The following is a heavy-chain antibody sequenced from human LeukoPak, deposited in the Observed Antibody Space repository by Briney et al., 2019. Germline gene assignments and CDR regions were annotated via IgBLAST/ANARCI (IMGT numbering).Heavy chain of an antibody. Sequence: PGGSLRLSCAASGFTFSDFSMNWVRQAPGKGLQWVSYISSSSTTIYYADSVKGRFTISRDNARNSLYLQMNSLRDEDTAVYYCARDLNIYGSGWYGNHDDDYWGQGTLVTVSS. CDR2: ISSSSTTI. CDR3: ARDLNIYGSGWYGNHDDDY. J-gene: IGHJ4*02. V-gene: IGHV3-48*02. CDR1: GFTFSDFS. D-gene: IGHD6-19*01.